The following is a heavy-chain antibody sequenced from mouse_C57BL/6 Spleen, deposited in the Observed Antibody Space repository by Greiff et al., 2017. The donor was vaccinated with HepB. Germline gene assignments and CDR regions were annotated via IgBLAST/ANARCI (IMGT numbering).Heavy chain of an antibody. J-gene: IGHJ2*01. D-gene: IGHD4-1*01. CDR1: GYTFTSYW. CDR2: IHPNSGST. CDR3: ARKSWDGDYFDY. Sequence: VQLQQPGAELVKPGASVKLSCKASGYTFTSYWMHWVKQRPGQGLEWIGMIHPNSGSTNYNEKFKSKATLTVDKSSSTAYMQLSSLTSEDSAVYYCARKSWDGDYFDYWGQGTTLTVSS. V-gene: IGHV1-64*01.